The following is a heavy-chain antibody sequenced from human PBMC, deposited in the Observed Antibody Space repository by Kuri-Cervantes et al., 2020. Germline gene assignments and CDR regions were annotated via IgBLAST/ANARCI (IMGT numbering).Heavy chain of an antibody. CDR3: ARRNYGGPFDY. CDR2: INPSGGST. J-gene: IGHJ4*02. V-gene: IGHV1-46*01. Sequence: ASVNVSCKASGYTFTSYYMHWVRQAPGQGLEWMGIINPSGGSTSYAQKFQGRVTMTRDTSTSTVYMELSSLRSEDTAVYYGARRNYGGPFDYWGQGTLVTVSS. D-gene: IGHD4-23*01. CDR1: GYTFTSYY.